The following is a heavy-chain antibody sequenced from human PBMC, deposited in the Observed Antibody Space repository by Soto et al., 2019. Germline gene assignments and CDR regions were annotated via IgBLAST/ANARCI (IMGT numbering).Heavy chain of an antibody. CDR2: IYPGDSDT. J-gene: IGHJ6*02. Sequence: PGESLKISCKGSGYSFTSYWIGWVRQMPGKGLERMGIIYPGDSDTRYSPSFQGQVTISADKSISTAYLQWSSLKASDTAMYYCARLFAHRQPAPYYYYGMDVWGQGTTVTVSS. D-gene: IGHD2-21*01. CDR1: GYSFTSYW. V-gene: IGHV5-51*01. CDR3: ARLFAHRQPAPYYYYGMDV.